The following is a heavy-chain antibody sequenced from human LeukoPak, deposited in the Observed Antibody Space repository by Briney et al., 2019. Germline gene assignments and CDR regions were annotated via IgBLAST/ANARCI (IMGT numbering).Heavy chain of an antibody. V-gene: IGHV4-59*12. CDR3: ARRYSSSWYEESSWFDP. J-gene: IGHJ5*02. D-gene: IGHD6-13*01. Sequence: SETLSLTCTVSGGSISSYYWSWIRQPPGKGLEWIGYIYYSGSTNYNPSLKSRVTISVDTSKNQFSLKLSSVTAADTAVYYCARRYSSSWYEESSWFDPWGQGTLVTVSS. CDR1: GGSISSYY. CDR2: IYYSGST.